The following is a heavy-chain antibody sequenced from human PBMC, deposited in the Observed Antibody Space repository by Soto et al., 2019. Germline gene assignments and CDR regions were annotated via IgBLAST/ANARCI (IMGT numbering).Heavy chain of an antibody. Sequence: SVKVSCKASGDSFNTYAITWVRQAPGQGLEWTGGIFPFFDRANYAQKFQDRLTITADESTTTAYMELRSLRSDDTAVYYCARDPVGGNWFDPWGQGTLVTVSS. D-gene: IGHD1-26*01. CDR1: GDSFNTYA. V-gene: IGHV1-69*13. CDR2: IFPFFDRA. CDR3: ARDPVGGNWFDP. J-gene: IGHJ5*02.